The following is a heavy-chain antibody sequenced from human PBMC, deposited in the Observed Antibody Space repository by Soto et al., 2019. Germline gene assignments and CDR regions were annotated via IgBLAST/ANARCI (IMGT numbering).Heavy chain of an antibody. CDR1: GGSISSYY. CDR2: IYYSGST. V-gene: IGHV4-59*01. D-gene: IGHD3-10*01. Sequence: PSETLSLTCTVSGGSISSYYWSWIRQPPGKGLEWIGYIYYSGSTNYNPSLKSRVTISVDTSKNQFSLKLSSVTAADTAVYYCARDFHYGSGSYYTSRLSGMDVWGQGTTVTVSS. CDR3: ARDFHYGSGSYYTSRLSGMDV. J-gene: IGHJ6*02.